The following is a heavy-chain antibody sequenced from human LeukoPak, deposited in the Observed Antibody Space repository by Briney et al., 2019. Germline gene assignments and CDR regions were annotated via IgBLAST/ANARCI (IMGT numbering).Heavy chain of an antibody. Sequence: GGSLRLSCAASGFTFSSYAMSWVRQAPGKGLEWVSVIYPGGSTYYAESVKGRFTISRDNSKNTLFLQTNSLRAEDTAVYYCARDVSGYGPFDPWGQGTLVTVSS. CDR3: ARDVSGYGPFDP. V-gene: IGHV3-53*01. D-gene: IGHD5-12*01. CDR2: IYPGGST. CDR1: GFTFSSYA. J-gene: IGHJ5*02.